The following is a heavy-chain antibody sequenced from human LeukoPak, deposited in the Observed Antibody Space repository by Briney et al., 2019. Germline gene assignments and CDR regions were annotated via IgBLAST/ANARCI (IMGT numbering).Heavy chain of an antibody. J-gene: IGHJ5*02. CDR3: AREDSAVTRHNWFDP. CDR1: GVSISSYY. CDR2: IYTSGST. D-gene: IGHD2-21*02. V-gene: IGHV4-4*07. Sequence: PSETLSLTCTVSGVSISSYYWSLIRQPAGKGLEWIGRIYTSGSTNYNPSLKSRVTMSVDTSKNQFSLKLSSVTAADTAVYYCAREDSAVTRHNWFDPWGQGTLVTVSS.